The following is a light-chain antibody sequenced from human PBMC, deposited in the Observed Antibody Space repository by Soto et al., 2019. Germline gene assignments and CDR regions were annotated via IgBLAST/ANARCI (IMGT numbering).Light chain of an antibody. J-gene: IGKJ1*01. Sequence: EIVLTQSAGTLSLSPGERATLSCRASQTVSGSYLAWFQQKPGQAPSLLIYDASTRAAGVPDRVSGSGSGTDFSLTINRLEPEDFAVYYCQPYGPSPWTFSQGNKVEIK. CDR1: QTVSGSY. V-gene: IGKV3-20*01. CDR2: DAS. CDR3: QPYGPSPWT.